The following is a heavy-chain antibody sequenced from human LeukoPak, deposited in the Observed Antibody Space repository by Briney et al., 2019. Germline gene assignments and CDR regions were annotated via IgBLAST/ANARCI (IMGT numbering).Heavy chain of an antibody. D-gene: IGHD3-3*01. CDR1: GYTFTGYY. V-gene: IGHV1-46*01. CDR2: INPSGGST. CDR3: ARDLHPSLRGPTYDFWSGYPTSYYYYGMDV. Sequence: GASVKVSCKASGYTFTGYYMQWVRQAPGQGLEWMGIINPSGGSTSYAQKFQGRVTMTRDTSTSTVYMELSSLRSEDTAVYYCARDLHPSLRGPTYDFWSGYPTSYYYYGMDVWGQGTTVTVSS. J-gene: IGHJ6*02.